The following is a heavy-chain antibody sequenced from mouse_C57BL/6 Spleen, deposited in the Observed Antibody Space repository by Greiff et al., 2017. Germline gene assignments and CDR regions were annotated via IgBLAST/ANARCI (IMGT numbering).Heavy chain of an antibody. D-gene: IGHD1-1*01. CDR2: IYPGDGDP. Sequence: QVQLQQSGPELVKPGASVKISCKASGYAFSSSWMNWVKQRPGKGLEWIGRIYPGDGDPNYNGKFKGKATLTADKSSSTAYMQRSSLTSEDAAVYFCGREGGSSLFAYWGQGTLVTVSA. V-gene: IGHV1-82*01. J-gene: IGHJ3*01. CDR1: GYAFSSSW. CDR3: GREGGSSLFAY.